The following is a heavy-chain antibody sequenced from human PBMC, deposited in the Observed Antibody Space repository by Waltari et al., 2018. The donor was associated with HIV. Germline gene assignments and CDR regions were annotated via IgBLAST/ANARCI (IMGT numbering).Heavy chain of an antibody. Sequence: EVQLVESGGGLVQPGGSLRLSCAASGFTFSSYSMNWVRQAPGKGLEWVSYISSSSSTIYYADSVKGRFTISRDNAKNSLYLQMNSLRAEDTAVYYCARSPYDSSGYGGPLYFDYWGQGTLVTVSS. CDR2: ISSSSSTI. CDR1: GFTFSSYS. D-gene: IGHD3-22*01. V-gene: IGHV3-48*01. CDR3: ARSPYDSSGYGGPLYFDY. J-gene: IGHJ4*02.